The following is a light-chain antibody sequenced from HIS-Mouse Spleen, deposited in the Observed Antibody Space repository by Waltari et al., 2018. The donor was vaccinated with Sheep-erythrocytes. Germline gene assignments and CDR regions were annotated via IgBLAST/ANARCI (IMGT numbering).Light chain of an antibody. CDR2: DAS. CDR3: QQRSNWYT. CDR1: QSVSSY. J-gene: IGKJ2*01. V-gene: IGKV3-11*01. Sequence: EIVLTQSPATLSLSPGERATLPVRASQSVSSYLTWYQRKPGQAPRLLIYDASNRATGIPARFSGSRSGTDFTLTISSLEPEDFAVYYCQQRSNWYTFGQGTKLEIK.